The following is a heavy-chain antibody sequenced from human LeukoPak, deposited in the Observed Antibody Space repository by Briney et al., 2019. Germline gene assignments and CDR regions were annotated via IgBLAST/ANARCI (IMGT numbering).Heavy chain of an antibody. V-gene: IGHV1-8*03. CDR3: ARCHGGSYERHVFDI. D-gene: IGHD1-26*01. J-gene: IGHJ3*02. CDR2: MNPNSGNT. Sequence: ASVKVSCKASGYTFTSYDINWVRQATGQGLEWMGWMNPNSGNTGYAQKFQGRVTITRNTSISTAYMELSSLRSEDTAVYYCARCHGGSYERHVFDIGGKGTMAPVFS. CDR1: GYTFTSYD.